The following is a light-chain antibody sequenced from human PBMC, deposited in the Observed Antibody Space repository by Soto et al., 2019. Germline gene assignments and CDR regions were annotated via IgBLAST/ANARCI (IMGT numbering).Light chain of an antibody. J-gene: IGKJ1*01. CDR3: QQYNRYSSVT. Sequence: DIQMTQSPSTLSASVGDRVTITCRASQSISSWLAWYQQKPGKAPKLLIYKASSLESGVPSRFSGSGSGTEFTLTISSLQPDDFAAYYCQQYNRYSSVTFGQGTKVDIK. V-gene: IGKV1-5*03. CDR1: QSISSW. CDR2: KAS.